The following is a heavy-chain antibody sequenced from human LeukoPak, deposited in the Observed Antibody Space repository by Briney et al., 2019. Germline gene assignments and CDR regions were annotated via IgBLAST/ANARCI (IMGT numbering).Heavy chain of an antibody. CDR2: IYYSGST. CDR1: GGSISSPSYY. CDR3: ARDEERGYFDY. J-gene: IGHJ4*02. V-gene: IGHV4-39*07. Sequence: SETLSLTCTVSGGSISSPSYYWGWIRQPPGKGLEWIGSIYYSGSTYYNPSLKSRVTISVDTSKNQFSLKLSSVTAADTAVYYCARDEERGYFDYWGQGTLVTVSS.